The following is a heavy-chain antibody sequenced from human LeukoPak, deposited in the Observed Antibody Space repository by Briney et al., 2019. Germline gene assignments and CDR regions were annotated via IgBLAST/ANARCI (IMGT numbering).Heavy chain of an antibody. Sequence: SETLSLTCTVSGGSISSRSYSWGWIRQPPGRGLEWIGSMYYTGNTDYNPSLKSRLTMSVDTSKNQFSLKLSSVTAADTAVYFCAKGYTNGVNQEVWLDPWGQGTLVTVSS. CDR1: GGSISSRSYS. CDR2: MYYTGNT. J-gene: IGHJ5*02. CDR3: AKGYTNGVNQEVWLDP. V-gene: IGHV4-39*07. D-gene: IGHD2-8*01.